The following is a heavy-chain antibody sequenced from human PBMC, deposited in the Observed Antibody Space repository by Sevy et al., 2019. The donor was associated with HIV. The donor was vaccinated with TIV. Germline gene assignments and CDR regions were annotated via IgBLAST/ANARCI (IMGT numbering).Heavy chain of an antibody. CDR3: AKDRVTVFGVVVTFDS. D-gene: IGHD3-3*01. J-gene: IGHJ4*02. CDR2: ISGSGYST. Sequence: GGSLRLSCADSGFTFDSYAMHWVRQVAGKGLEWVSTISGSGYSTYYADSVKGRFIISRDTSRNTLYLQMNSLRVEDSAVYFCAKDRVTVFGVVVTFDSWGQGTLVTVSS. CDR1: GFTFDSYA. V-gene: IGHV3-23*01.